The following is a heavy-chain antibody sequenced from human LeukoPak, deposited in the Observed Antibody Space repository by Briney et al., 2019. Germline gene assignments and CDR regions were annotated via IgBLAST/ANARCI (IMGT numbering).Heavy chain of an antibody. CDR3: ARVFLYYYGSGSYWFDP. Sequence: GASVKVSCKAFGYTFTSNYMHWVRQAPGQGPEWMGVISPTGGSTTYAQKFQGRVTLTRDMSTSTDYLELSSLRSDDTAVYYCARVFLYYYGSGSYWFDPWGQGTLVTVSS. D-gene: IGHD3-10*01. CDR1: GYTFTSNY. J-gene: IGHJ5*02. CDR2: ISPTGGST. V-gene: IGHV1-46*01.